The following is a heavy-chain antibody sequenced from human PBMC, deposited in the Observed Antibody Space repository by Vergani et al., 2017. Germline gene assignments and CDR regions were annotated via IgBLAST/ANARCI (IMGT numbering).Heavy chain of an antibody. J-gene: IGHJ2*01. V-gene: IGHV1-2*02. Sequence: QVQLVQSGAEVKKPGASVKVSCKASGYTFTGYYMHWVRQAPGQGLEWMGWINPNSGGTNYAQKFQGRVTMTRDTSISTAYMELSRLRSDDTAVYYCARAEEYYDFWSGYCFDLWGRGTLVTVSS. D-gene: IGHD3-3*01. CDR3: ARAEEYYDFWSGYCFDL. CDR2: INPNSGGT. CDR1: GYTFTGYY.